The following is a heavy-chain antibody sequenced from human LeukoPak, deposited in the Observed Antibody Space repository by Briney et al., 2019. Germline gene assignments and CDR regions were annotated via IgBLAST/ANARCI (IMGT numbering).Heavy chain of an antibody. D-gene: IGHD5-24*01. V-gene: IGHV3-30-3*01. CDR2: ISYDGSNK. CDR1: GFTFSSYA. CDR3: ARIHNLRYFDY. J-gene: IGHJ4*02. Sequence: GGSLRLSCAASGFTFSSYAMHWVRQAPGKGLEWVAVISYDGSNKYYADSVKGRFTISRDNSKNTLYLQMNSLRAEDTAVYYCARIHNLRYFDYWGQGTLVTVSS.